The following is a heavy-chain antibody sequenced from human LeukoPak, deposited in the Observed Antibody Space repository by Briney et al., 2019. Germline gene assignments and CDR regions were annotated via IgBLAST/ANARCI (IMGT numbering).Heavy chain of an antibody. V-gene: IGHV3-30*02. Sequence: GGSLRLSCAASGFTFSSYGMHWVRQAPGKGLEWVAFIRYDGSNKYYADSVKGRFTISRDNSKNTLYLQMNSLRAEDTAVYYCAKEGGEDGSYYHYWGQGTLVTVSS. CDR2: IRYDGSNK. CDR1: GFTFSSYG. CDR3: AKEGGEDGSYYHY. D-gene: IGHD1-26*01. J-gene: IGHJ4*02.